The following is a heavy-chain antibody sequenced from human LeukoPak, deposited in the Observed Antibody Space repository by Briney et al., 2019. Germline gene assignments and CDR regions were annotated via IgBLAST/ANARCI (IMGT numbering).Heavy chain of an antibody. CDR3: AKGGSDWSFDS. D-gene: IGHD6-19*01. CDR2: ISVSGGST. V-gene: IGHV3-23*01. CDR1: GFTLSSHA. J-gene: IGHJ4*02. Sequence: GGSLRLSCAASGFTLSSHAMSWVRQAPGKGLEWVSRISVSGGSTYYADSVKGRFTISRDTSKNTLYLQMNSLRAEDTAVYYCAKGGSDWSFDSWGQGTLVTVSS.